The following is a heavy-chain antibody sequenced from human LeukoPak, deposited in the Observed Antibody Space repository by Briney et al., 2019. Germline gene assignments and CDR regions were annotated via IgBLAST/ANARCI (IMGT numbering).Heavy chain of an antibody. Sequence: PGGSLRLSCAASGFTVSSNYMSWVRQAPGKGLEWVSVMYSGGNTYYADSVKGRFTISRDNSKNTLHLQMNSLRAEDTAVYYCAKIHYDSSPWDSWGQGTLVTVSS. CDR3: AKIHYDSSPWDS. J-gene: IGHJ4*02. V-gene: IGHV3-53*01. CDR2: MYSGGNT. D-gene: IGHD3-22*01. CDR1: GFTVSSNY.